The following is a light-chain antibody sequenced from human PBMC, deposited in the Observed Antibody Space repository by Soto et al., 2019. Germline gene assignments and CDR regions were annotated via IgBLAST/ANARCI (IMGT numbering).Light chain of an antibody. J-gene: IGKJ1*01. CDR1: QSVSSN. Sequence: EIVMTQSPAPLSVSPGERATLSCRASQSVSSNLAWYQQKPGLAPRLLIYDASRRATGIPDRFSGSGSGADFILSISRLEPEDFAVYYCQQYGSSPWTFGQGTKVDIK. V-gene: IGKV3D-20*01. CDR3: QQYGSSPWT. CDR2: DAS.